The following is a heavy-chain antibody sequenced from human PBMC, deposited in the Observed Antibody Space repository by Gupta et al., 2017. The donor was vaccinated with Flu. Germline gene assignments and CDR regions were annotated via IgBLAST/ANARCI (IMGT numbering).Heavy chain of an antibody. Sequence: QLQLQESGPGLVKPSETLSLTCTVSGGSIRSSSYSWGWIRQPPGKGLEWIGSIYYSGSTYYNPSLKSRVTISVDTSKNQFSLKLSSVTAADTAVYYCASGARYQLLYHYYYMDVWGKGTTVTVSS. CDR2: IYYSGST. CDR1: GGSIRSSSYS. D-gene: IGHD2-2*01. J-gene: IGHJ6*03. V-gene: IGHV4-39*01. CDR3: ASGARYQLLYHYYYMDV.